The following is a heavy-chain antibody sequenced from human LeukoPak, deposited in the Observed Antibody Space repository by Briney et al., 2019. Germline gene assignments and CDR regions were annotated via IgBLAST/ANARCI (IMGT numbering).Heavy chain of an antibody. CDR3: ARQSMVRGVSMGL. V-gene: IGHV4-34*01. CDR1: GGSFSGYY. D-gene: IGHD3-10*01. J-gene: IGHJ4*02. CDR2: INHSGST. Sequence: PSETLSLTCAVYGGSFSGYYWSSIRQPPGKGLEWICEINHSGSTNCKPSLTSRVTISVDTSKNQFSLKLSAWTAPDTAVYYCARQSMVRGVSMGLWGQGTLVTVSS.